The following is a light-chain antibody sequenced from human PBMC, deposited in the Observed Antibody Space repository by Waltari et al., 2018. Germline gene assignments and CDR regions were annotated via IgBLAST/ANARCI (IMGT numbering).Light chain of an antibody. Sequence: SCRASQSVRRSLAWYQQKPGQAPRLLIYDASSRATGIPDRFSGSGSGTDFSLTISRLEPEDSAVYYCQKCVSLPATFGQGTKVEIK. CDR1: QSVRRS. J-gene: IGKJ1*01. V-gene: IGKV3-20*01. CDR2: DAS. CDR3: QKCVSLPAT.